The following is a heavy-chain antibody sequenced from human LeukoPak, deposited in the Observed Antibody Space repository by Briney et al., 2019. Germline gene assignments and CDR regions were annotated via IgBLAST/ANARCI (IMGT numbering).Heavy chain of an antibody. V-gene: IGHV3-23*01. CDR2: ISGSGGST. CDR3: AKGGATVIRYYYYMDV. D-gene: IGHD3-16*01. J-gene: IGHJ6*03. CDR1: GFTFSSYG. Sequence: PGGSLRLSCAASGFTFSSYGMSWVRQAPGKGLEWVSAISGSGGSTYYADSVKGRFTISRDNSKNTLYLQMNSPRAEDTAVYYCAKGGATVIRYYYYMDVWGKGTTVTISS.